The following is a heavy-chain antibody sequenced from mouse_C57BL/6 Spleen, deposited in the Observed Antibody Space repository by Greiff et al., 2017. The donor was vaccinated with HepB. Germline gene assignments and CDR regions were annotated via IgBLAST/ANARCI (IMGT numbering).Heavy chain of an antibody. CDR3: TREDYYGSSYEDWYFDV. V-gene: IGHV1-15*01. CDR1: GYTFTDYE. J-gene: IGHJ1*03. CDR2: IDPETGGT. Sequence: QVQLKESGAELVRPGASVTLSCKASGYTFTDYEMHWVKQTPVHGLEWIGAIDPETGGTAYNQKFKGKAILTADKSSSTAYMELRSLTSEDSAVYYCTREDYYGSSYEDWYFDVWGTGTTVTVSS. D-gene: IGHD1-1*01.